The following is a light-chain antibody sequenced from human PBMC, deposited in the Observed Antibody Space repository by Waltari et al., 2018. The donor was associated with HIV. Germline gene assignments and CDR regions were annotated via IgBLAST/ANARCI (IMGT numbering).Light chain of an antibody. V-gene: IGLV1-51*01. CDR1: SSNIGNNY. Sequence: QSVLPQPPSVSAAPGQTVTISCSGSSSNIGNNYVSWYQQVTGAAPKLVLYDNNERPSGIRDRFSGAKSGTSATLDITGLQPGDEADYYCGTWDSGKNVWVFGGGTKLTVL. J-gene: IGLJ3*02. CDR3: GTWDSGKNVWV. CDR2: DNN.